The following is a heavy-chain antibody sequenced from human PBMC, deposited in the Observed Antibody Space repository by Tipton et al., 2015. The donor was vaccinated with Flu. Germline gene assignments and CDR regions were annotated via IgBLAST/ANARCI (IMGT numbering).Heavy chain of an antibody. D-gene: IGHD4-17*01. Sequence: SLRLSCAASGFTFSSYWMSWVRQAPGKGLEWVANIKQDGSEKYYVDSVKGRFTISRDNAKNSLYLQMNSLRAEDTAVYYCARVKVYTVTYYYYMDVWGKGTTVTVSS. CDR3: ARVKVYTVTYYYYMDV. CDR1: GFTFSSYW. J-gene: IGHJ6*03. CDR2: IKQDGSEK. V-gene: IGHV3-7*03.